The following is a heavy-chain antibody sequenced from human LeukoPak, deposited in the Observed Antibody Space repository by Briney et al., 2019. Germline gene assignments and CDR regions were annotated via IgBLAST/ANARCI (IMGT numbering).Heavy chain of an antibody. D-gene: IGHD3-10*01. CDR1: GFTFTSYR. J-gene: IGHJ4*02. Sequence: GGSLRLSCAASGFTFTSYRMDWVRQAPGKGLEWVSSISSSSTYIYYADSVKGRFTISRDNARNSLYLQMDSLRAEDTAVYYCAAIRGFGELIQDYWGQGTLVTVSS. CDR3: AAIRGFGELIQDY. V-gene: IGHV3-21*01. CDR2: ISSSSTYI.